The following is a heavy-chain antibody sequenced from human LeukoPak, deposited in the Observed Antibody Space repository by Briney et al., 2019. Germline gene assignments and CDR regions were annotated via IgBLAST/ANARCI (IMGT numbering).Heavy chain of an antibody. CDR2: IIPIFGTA. D-gene: IGHD2-2*01. J-gene: IGHJ3*02. V-gene: IGHV1-69*05. CDR1: GGTFSSYA. CDR3: ARPYCSSTSCGYDAFDI. Sequence: ASVKVSCKASGGTFSSYAISWVRQAPGQGLEWMGGIIPIFGTANYAQKFQGRVTMTRDTSISTAYMELSRLRSDDTAVYYCARPYCSSTSCGYDAFDIWGQGTMVTVSS.